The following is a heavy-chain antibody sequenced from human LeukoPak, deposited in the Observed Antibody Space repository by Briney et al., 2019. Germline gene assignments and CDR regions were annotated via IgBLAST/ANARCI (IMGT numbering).Heavy chain of an antibody. V-gene: IGHV1-2*02. CDR1: GYTFSGYY. CDR2: INPNSGGT. CDR3: ASVVAPIYYYYYGMDV. J-gene: IGHJ6*02. Sequence: VASVKVSCKASGYTFSGYYMHWVRQAPGQGLEWMGWINPNSGGTNYAQKFQGRVTMTRDTSISTAYMELSRLRSDDTAVYYCASVVAPIYYYYYGMDVWGQGTTVTVSS. D-gene: IGHD2-2*01.